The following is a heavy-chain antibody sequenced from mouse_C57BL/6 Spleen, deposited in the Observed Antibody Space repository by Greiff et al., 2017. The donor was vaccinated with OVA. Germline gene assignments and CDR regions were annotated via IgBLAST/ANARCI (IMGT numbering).Heavy chain of an antibody. D-gene: IGHD2-4*01. CDR2: IYPGSGNT. Sequence: VQVVESGAELVRPGASVKLSCKASGYTFTDYYINWVKQRPGQGLEWIARIYPGSGNTYYNEKFKGKATLTAEKSSSTAYMQLSSLTSEDSAVYFCARWGDDYPAWFAYWGQGTLVTVSA. V-gene: IGHV1-76*01. CDR1: GYTFTDYY. CDR3: ARWGDDYPAWFAY. J-gene: IGHJ3*01.